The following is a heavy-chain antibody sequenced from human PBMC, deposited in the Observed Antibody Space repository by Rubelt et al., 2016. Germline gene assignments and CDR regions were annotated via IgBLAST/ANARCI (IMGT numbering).Heavy chain of an antibody. CDR3: ARGGRGSYLFDY. J-gene: IGHJ4*02. CDR2: IYYSGST. V-gene: IGHV4-4*02. Sequence: QVQLQESGPGLVKPSGTLSLTCAVSGGSISSSNWWSWVRQPPGKGLEWIGSIYYSGSTYYNPSLKSRVTISVATSKNQFSLKLSSVTAADTAVYYCARGGRGSYLFDYWGQGTLVTVSS. D-gene: IGHD1-26*01. CDR1: GGSISSSNW.